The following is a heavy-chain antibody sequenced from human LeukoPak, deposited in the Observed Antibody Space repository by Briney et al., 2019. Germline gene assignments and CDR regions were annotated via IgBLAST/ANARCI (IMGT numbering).Heavy chain of an antibody. V-gene: IGHV3-74*01. CDR1: GFTFSSFW. D-gene: IGHD6-13*01. J-gene: IGHJ3*02. Sequence: GGSLRLSCAASGFTFSSFWMYWVRRAPGKGLVWVSRINSGGSSIGYADSVKGRFTISRDNAKNTLSLQMDSLRAEDTAVYFCASAGRVGDIFDIWGQGTMVTVSS. CDR2: INSGGSSI. CDR3: ASAGRVGDIFDI.